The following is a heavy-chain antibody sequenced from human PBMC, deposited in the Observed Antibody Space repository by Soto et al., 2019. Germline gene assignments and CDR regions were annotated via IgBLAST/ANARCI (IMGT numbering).Heavy chain of an antibody. CDR2: MYYSGST. V-gene: IGHV4-59*01. J-gene: IGHJ5*02. Sequence: QVPLQESGPGLVKPSETLSLTCTISGDSISSSYWNWIRQPPGKGLEWIGYMYYSGSTNYNPSLKSRVTISVDTSRNQFSLKLTSVTAADTAVYYCASQDHSRSSSGWFDPWGQGTLVTVSS. CDR3: ASQDHSRSSSGWFDP. CDR1: GDSISSSY. D-gene: IGHD6-6*01.